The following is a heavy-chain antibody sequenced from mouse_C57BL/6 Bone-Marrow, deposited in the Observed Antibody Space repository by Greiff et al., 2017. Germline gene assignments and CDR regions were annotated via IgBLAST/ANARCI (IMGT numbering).Heavy chain of an antibody. J-gene: IGHJ1*03. CDR3: TTGGYWYFDV. V-gene: IGHV14-4*01. D-gene: IGHD1-1*02. Sequence: VQLKESGAELVRPGASVKLSCTASGFTINDDYMHWVKQRPEQGLEWIGWIDPSNGDTDYASKFQGKATITADTSSNTAYLQLSSLTSEDTAVYYCTTGGYWYFDVWGTGTTVTVTA. CDR1: GFTINDDY. CDR2: IDPSNGDT.